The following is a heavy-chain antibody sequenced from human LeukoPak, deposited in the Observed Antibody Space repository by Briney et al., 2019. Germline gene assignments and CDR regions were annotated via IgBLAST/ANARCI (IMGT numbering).Heavy chain of an antibody. CDR2: INHSGST. CDR1: GGSFSGYY. CDR3: ARGLGYCSSTSCYWAVYFDY. D-gene: IGHD2-2*01. J-gene: IGHJ4*02. V-gene: IGHV4-34*01. Sequence: SETLSLTCAVYGGSFSGYYWSWIRQPPGKGLEWIGEINHSGSTNYNPSLKSRVTISVDTSENQFSLKLSSVTAADTAVYYCARGLGYCSSTSCYWAVYFDYWGQGTLVTVSS.